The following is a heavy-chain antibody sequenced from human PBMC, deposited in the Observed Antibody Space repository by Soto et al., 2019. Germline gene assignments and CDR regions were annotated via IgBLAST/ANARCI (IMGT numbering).Heavy chain of an antibody. Sequence: PSETLSLTCTVAGGSISSYYWSWIRQPPGKGLEWIGYIYYSGSTNYNPSLKSRVTISVDTSKNQFSLKLSSVTAADTAVYYCARRKDWSYYFDYWGQGTLVTVSS. V-gene: IGHV4-59*01. CDR1: GGSISSYY. D-gene: IGHD3-9*01. CDR3: ARRKDWSYYFDY. J-gene: IGHJ4*02. CDR2: IYYSGST.